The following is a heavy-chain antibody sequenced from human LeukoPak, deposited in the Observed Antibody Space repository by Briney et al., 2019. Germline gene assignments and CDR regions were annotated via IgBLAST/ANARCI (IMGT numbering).Heavy chain of an antibody. CDR3: ARGGRAVAGNPYFDY. J-gene: IGHJ4*02. CDR1: GGTFSSYA. D-gene: IGHD6-19*01. V-gene: IGHV1-69*13. CDR2: IIPIFGTA. Sequence: SVKVSCKASGGTFSSYAISWVRQAPGQGLEWMGGIIPIFGTANYAQKFQGRVTITADESTSTAYMELSSLRSEDTAVYYCARGGRAVAGNPYFDYWGQGTLVTVSS.